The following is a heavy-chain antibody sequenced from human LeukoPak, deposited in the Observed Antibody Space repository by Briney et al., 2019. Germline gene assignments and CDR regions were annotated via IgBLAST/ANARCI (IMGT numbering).Heavy chain of an antibody. CDR1: GYTFTSYF. D-gene: IGHD2-21*01. J-gene: IGHJ4*02. CDR2: INPLSGST. V-gene: IGHV1-46*01. Sequence: ASVKVSCKTSGYTFTSYFIHWVRQAPGQGLEWMGIINPLSGSTNYAQNFQGRVTMPSDTSTGTVYVELSSLRSEDTAVYYCGRSVAFREIPRDFWGQGTLVTVSS. CDR3: GRSVAFREIPRDF.